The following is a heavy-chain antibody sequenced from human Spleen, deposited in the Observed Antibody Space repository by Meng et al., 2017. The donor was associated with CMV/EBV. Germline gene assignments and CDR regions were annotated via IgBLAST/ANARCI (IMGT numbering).Heavy chain of an antibody. Sequence: SGLTFSRHNMNWVRQVPGKGLEWVSSINPSSSDTYYADSVKGRFTISRDNAKTSVYLQMSSLRAEDSAVYYCTTRPLHGDNYAPFDFWGQGTLVTVSS. CDR3: TTRPLHGDNYAPFDF. J-gene: IGHJ4*02. D-gene: IGHD4/OR15-4a*01. CDR1: GLTFSRHN. V-gene: IGHV3-21*01. CDR2: INPSSSDT.